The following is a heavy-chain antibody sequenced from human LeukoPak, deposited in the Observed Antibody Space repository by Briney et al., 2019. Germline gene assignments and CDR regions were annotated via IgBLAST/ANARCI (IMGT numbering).Heavy chain of an antibody. CDR2: ISGSGGST. CDR1: GFTVSSYG. J-gene: IGHJ4*02. D-gene: IGHD3-22*01. V-gene: IGHV3-23*01. CDR3: AKDYDSSGYYYGLDY. Sequence: GGSLRLSCAASGFTVSSYGMSWVRQAPGKGLEWVSAISGSGGSTYYADCVKGRFTIARDNSKNTLYLQMNSLRAEDTAVYYCAKDYDSSGYYYGLDYWGQGTLVTVSS.